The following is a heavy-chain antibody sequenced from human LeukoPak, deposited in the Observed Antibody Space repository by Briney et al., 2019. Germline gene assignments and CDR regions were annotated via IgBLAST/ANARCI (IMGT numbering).Heavy chain of an antibody. Sequence: SETLSLTCTVSGGSISISNYYWGWIRQPPGKGLEWIGSMSYSGRTYYNPSLKTRVTVSVDTSKNQFSLKLSSVTAADTAVYYCARLYYYMDVWGKGTTVTISS. J-gene: IGHJ6*03. V-gene: IGHV4-39*07. CDR3: ARLYYYMDV. CDR1: GGSISISNYY. CDR2: MSYSGRT.